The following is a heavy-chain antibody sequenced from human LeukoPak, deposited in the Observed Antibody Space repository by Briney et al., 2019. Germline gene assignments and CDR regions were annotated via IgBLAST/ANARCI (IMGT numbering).Heavy chain of an antibody. V-gene: IGHV3-7*01. CDR2: IQQDGSEK. CDR3: ARDPNPDSSGYYS. D-gene: IGHD3-22*01. CDR1: GFTFSSYW. Sequence: GGALRLSCAASGFTFSSYWMSWVRQAPGKGLEWVANIQQDGSEKYYVDSVKGRFTISRDNAKNSLYLQMNSLRAEDTAVYYCARDPNPDSSGYYSWGQGTLVTVSS. J-gene: IGHJ4*02.